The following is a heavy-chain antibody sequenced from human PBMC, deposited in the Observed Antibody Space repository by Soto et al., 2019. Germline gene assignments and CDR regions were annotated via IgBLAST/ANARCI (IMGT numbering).Heavy chain of an antibody. J-gene: IGHJ4*02. Sequence: QVQLVQSGAEVKKPGASVKVSCKTSGYPFTSYGINWVRQAPGQGPEWMGWISAYNGKTSYTQKLQGRVPMTTDTSTSTAYMELRSLRSDDTAVYYCARDRLIAVIGVLHYWCQGTGVSVSS. V-gene: IGHV1-18*01. CDR2: ISAYNGKT. CDR3: ARDRLIAVIGVLHY. CDR1: GYPFTSYG. D-gene: IGHD2-21*01.